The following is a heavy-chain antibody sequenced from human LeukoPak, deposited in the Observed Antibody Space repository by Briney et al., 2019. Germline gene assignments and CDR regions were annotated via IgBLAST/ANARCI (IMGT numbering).Heavy chain of an antibody. CDR3: ARVKEMATVDAFDI. CDR1: GGSFSGYY. Sequence: SETLSLTCAVYGGSFSGYYWSWIRQPAGKGLEWIGRIYTSGSTNYNPSLKSRVTISVDTSKNQFSLKLSSVTAADTAVYYCARVKEMATVDAFDIWGQGTMVTVSS. CDR2: IYTSGST. V-gene: IGHV4-59*10. J-gene: IGHJ3*02. D-gene: IGHD5-24*01.